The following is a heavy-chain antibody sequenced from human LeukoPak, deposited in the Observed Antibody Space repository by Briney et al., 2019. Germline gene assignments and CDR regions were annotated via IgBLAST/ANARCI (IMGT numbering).Heavy chain of an antibody. Sequence: SETLSLTCAVYGGSFSGYYWSWIRQPPGKGLEWIGEINHSGSTNYNPSLKSRVTISVDTSKNQFSLKLSSVTAADTAVHYCARGLPHLYQPLYYYYGMDVWGKGTTVTVSS. CDR3: ARGLPHLYQPLYYYYGMDV. CDR2: INHSGST. D-gene: IGHD2-2*01. V-gene: IGHV4-34*01. J-gene: IGHJ6*04. CDR1: GGSFSGYY.